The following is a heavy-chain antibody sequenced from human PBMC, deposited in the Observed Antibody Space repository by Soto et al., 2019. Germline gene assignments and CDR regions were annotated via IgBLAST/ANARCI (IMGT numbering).Heavy chain of an antibody. J-gene: IGHJ6*02. CDR1: GLTFSSYA. D-gene: IGHD6-19*01. V-gene: IGHV3-30-3*01. CDR2: ISYDGSNK. CDR3: ARDYQAVLGMDV. Sequence: PGGSLRLSCAASGLTFSSYAMHWVRQAPGKGLEWVAVISYDGSNKYYADSVKGRFTISRDNSKNTLYLQMNSLRAGDTAVYYCARDYQAVLGMDVWGQGTTVTVSS.